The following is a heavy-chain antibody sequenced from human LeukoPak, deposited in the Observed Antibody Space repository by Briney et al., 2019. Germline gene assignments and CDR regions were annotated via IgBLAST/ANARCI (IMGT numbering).Heavy chain of an antibody. CDR3: ARDHYYDSSGYYYYMDV. J-gene: IGHJ6*03. CDR2: INPNSGGT. D-gene: IGHD3-22*01. CDR1: GYTFTGYY. Sequence: ASVKVSCKASGYTFTGYYMHWVRQAPGQGLEWMGWINPNSGGTNYAQKSQGRVTMTRDTSISTAYMELSRLRSDDTAVYYCARDHYYDSSGYYYYMDVWGKGTTVTVSS. V-gene: IGHV1-2*02.